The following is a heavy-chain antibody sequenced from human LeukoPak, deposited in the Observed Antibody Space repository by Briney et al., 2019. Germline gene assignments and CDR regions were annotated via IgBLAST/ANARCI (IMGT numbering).Heavy chain of an antibody. V-gene: IGHV3-21*04. J-gene: IGHJ4*02. CDR3: AKGLFSAFDKYLDS. CDR2: ISATSSDI. CDR1: GFGFESYT. Sequence: PGGSLRLSCAASGFGFESYTMTWVRQAPGKGLEWVSLISATSSDINYAESVRGRFTITRDNAKNSLFLQMDSLRVEDTAIYYCAKGLFSAFDKYLDSWGQGTLVTVSS. D-gene: IGHD5-12*01.